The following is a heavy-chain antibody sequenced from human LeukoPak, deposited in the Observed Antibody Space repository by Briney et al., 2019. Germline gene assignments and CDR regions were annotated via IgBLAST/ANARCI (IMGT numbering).Heavy chain of an antibody. CDR2: ISYDGSNK. D-gene: IGHD3-22*01. J-gene: IGHJ1*01. Sequence: PGRSLRLSCAASGFTFSSYAMHWVRQAPGKGLEWVAVISYDGSNKYYADSVKGRFTISRDNSKNPLYLQMNSLRAEDTAVYYCAKQSGITMIVVVIGGYFQHWGQGTLVTVSS. V-gene: IGHV3-30-3*02. CDR3: AKQSGITMIVVVIGGYFQH. CDR1: GFTFSSYA.